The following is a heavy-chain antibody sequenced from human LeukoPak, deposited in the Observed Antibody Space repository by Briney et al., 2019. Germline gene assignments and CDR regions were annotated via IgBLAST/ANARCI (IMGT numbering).Heavy chain of an antibody. J-gene: IGHJ4*02. Sequence: GASVKVSCKASGYTFTGYYLHWVRQAPGQGLEWMGWINPNSGGTDYAQKFQGRVTMTRDTSISTAYMELSRLRAEDTAVYYCAKFPYGDYVHYWGQGTLVTVSS. CDR3: AKFPYGDYVHY. CDR2: INPNSGGT. V-gene: IGHV1-2*02. D-gene: IGHD4-17*01. CDR1: GYTFTGYY.